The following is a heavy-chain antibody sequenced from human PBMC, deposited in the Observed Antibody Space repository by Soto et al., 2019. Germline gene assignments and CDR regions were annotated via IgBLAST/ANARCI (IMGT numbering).Heavy chain of an antibody. Sequence: EAQLLESGGGLVQPGGSLRLSCAASGFTFSRYAMSWVRQAPGKGLEWVSTVTGGGHTTYNADSVNGRFTISRDNFKNTLYLQMDNQRAEDTAIYYCASSSGDLDVYGMDIWGPGTTVTVSS. V-gene: IGHV3-23*01. CDR2: VTGGGHTT. CDR3: ASSSGDLDVYGMDI. CDR1: GFTFSRYA. D-gene: IGHD3-10*01. J-gene: IGHJ6*02.